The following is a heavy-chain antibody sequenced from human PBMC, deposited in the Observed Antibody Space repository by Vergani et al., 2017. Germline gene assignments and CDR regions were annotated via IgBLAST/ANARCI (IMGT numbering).Heavy chain of an antibody. D-gene: IGHD2-15*01. V-gene: IGHV1-8*01. CDR2: LNPKSGNS. CDR1: GYTFIEYD. J-gene: IGHJ5*02. Sequence: QVQLVQSGAEVKKPGASVKVSCWASGYTFIEYDIDWVRQAAGQGLEWMGWLNPKSGNSGFAQKFQGRVTMTRETSISTAYKELNSLTSEDTAVYYCARAPGRRCSGGSCYSSFRWFDPWGQGTLVTVFS. CDR3: ARAPGRRCSGGSCYSSFRWFDP.